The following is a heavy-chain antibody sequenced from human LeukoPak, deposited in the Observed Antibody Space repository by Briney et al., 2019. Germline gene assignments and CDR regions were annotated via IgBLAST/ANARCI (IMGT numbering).Heavy chain of an antibody. V-gene: IGHV3-23*01. CDR2: INYSGGST. D-gene: IGHD6-6*01. J-gene: IGHJ4*02. CDR1: GFTFSSNA. Sequence: QSGGSLRLSCAASGFTFSSNAMSWVRQAPGKGLEWVSGINYSGGSTYYADSVKGRFTISRDNSKNTLCLQMNNLRAEDTAVYYCSRLIAARTPYYFDYWGQGTLVTVSS. CDR3: SRLIAARTPYYFDY.